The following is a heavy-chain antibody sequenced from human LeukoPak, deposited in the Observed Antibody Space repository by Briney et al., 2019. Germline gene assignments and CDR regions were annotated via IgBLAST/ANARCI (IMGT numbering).Heavy chain of an antibody. CDR2: ISGGSNYI. Sequence: KPGGSLRLSCTASGFTFSTYTMNWVRQSPGKGLEWVSSISGGSNYIYYGDSVKGRFTISRDNAKNSLYLQMNSLRAEDTAVYYCARDYGDSSEFCQHWGQGTLVTVSS. CDR1: GFTFSTYT. V-gene: IGHV3-21*01. CDR3: ARDYGDSSEFCQH. J-gene: IGHJ1*01. D-gene: IGHD6-13*01.